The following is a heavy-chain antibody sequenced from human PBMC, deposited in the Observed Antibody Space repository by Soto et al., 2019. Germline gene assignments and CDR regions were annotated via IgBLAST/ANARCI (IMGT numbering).Heavy chain of an antibody. J-gene: IGHJ6*02. D-gene: IGHD2-15*01. CDR2: IIPIFGTA. CDR1: GGPFSTYA. V-gene: IGHV1-69*13. CDR3: ARASSGCGGSCYQRDYQYGMDV. Sequence: SVKVSCKASGGPFSTYAISWVRQAPGQGLEWMGGIIPIFGTANYAQKFQGRVTITADESTSTAYMELSSLRSEDTAIYYCARASSGCGGSCYQRDYQYGMDVWGLGTTVTV.